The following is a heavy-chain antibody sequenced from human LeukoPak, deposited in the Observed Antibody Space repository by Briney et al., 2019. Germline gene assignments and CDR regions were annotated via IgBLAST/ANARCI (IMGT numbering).Heavy chain of an antibody. Sequence: SETLSLTCTVSGGSIFSHYWSWIRQPPGKGLEWIGYIYTSGSTEYNPSLKSRVTISADTSTNQFSLKLSSVTAADTAMYYCARSPAMVRGVFDYWGQGTLVTVSS. CDR2: IYTSGST. J-gene: IGHJ4*02. CDR3: ARSPAMVRGVFDY. CDR1: GGSIFSHY. V-gene: IGHV4-4*09. D-gene: IGHD3-10*01.